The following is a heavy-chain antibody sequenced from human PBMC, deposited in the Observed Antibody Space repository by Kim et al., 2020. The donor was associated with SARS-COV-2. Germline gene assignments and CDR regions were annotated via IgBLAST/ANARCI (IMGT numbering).Heavy chain of an antibody. D-gene: IGHD6-13*01. CDR3: ARVTAAAGNFDY. V-gene: IGHV4-59*01. J-gene: IGHJ4*02. Sequence: NSNPSLKSRVTISVDTSKNQFSLKLSSVTAADTAVYYCARVTAAAGNFDYWGQGTLVTVSS.